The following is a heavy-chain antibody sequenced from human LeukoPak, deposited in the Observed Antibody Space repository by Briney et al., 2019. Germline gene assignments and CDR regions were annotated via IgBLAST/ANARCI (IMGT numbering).Heavy chain of an antibody. CDR3: AKVIGGSSFWYARGFDY. J-gene: IGHJ4*02. CDR2: IRNDESNK. Sequence: PGGSLRPSCAASGFTLRTYGMHWLRQAPGKRLEWVAFIRNDESNKYYADSVKGRFTISRDNSKNTLYLQMNSLRPEDTAVYFCAKVIGGSSFWYARGFDYWGQGTLVTVSS. V-gene: IGHV3-30*02. CDR1: GFTLRTYG. D-gene: IGHD2-15*01.